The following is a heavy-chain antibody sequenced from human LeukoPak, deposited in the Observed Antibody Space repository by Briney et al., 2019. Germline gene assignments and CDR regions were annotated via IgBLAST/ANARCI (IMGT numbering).Heavy chain of an antibody. D-gene: IGHD1-14*01. V-gene: IGHV3-15*01. CDR1: GFTFTDAW. CDR2: IKSANAGGTT. Sequence: PGGSLRLSCAASGFTFTDAWMAWVRQPPGKGLELVGHIKSANAGGTTDYAAPVKGRFTISRDDSKNTLSLQMNTLQSDDTALYYCTTEFWGSYNNWGQGALVTVSS. J-gene: IGHJ1*01. CDR3: TTEFWGSYNN.